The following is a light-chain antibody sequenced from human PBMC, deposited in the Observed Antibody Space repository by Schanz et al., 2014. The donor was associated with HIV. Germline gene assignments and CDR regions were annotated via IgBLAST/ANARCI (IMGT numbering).Light chain of an antibody. J-gene: IGKJ3*01. V-gene: IGKV1-27*01. CDR3: QQYGSS. CDR1: QGIDNY. Sequence: DIQMTQSPSSLSASVGDRVTITCRASQGIDNYLAWYQQKSGKVPKLLIYAASTLQSGVPSRFSGSGSGTDYTLTISRLEPEDFAVYYCQQYGSSFGPGTKVEIK. CDR2: AAS.